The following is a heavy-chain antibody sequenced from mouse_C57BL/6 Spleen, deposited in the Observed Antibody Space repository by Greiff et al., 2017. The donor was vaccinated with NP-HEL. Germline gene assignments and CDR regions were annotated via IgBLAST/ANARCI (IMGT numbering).Heavy chain of an antibody. CDR2: IRRTSNNYAT. Sequence: EVMLVESGGGLVQPKGSLKLSCAASGFTFTTYAMNWVRQAPGKGLEWVARIRRTSNNYATSYAVTVKDTFTISRDDSESMLYLQMNNLKTEDTAVYYGVGGAIYYYGWGWYFDVWGTGTTVTVSS. CDR3: VGGAIYYYGWGWYFDV. CDR1: GFTFTTYA. D-gene: IGHD1-1*01. J-gene: IGHJ1*03. V-gene: IGHV10-1*01.